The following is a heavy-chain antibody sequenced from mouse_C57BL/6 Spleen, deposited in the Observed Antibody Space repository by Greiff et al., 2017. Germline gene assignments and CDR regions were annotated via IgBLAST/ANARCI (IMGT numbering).Heavy chain of an antibody. CDR2: IYPGDGDT. Sequence: VQLVESGAELVKPGASVKISCKASGYAFSSYWMNWVKQRPGKGLEWIGQIYPGDGDTNYNGKFKGKATLTADKSSSTAYMQLSSLTSEDSAVYFCARLGITGAMDYWGQGTSVTVAS. CDR1: GYAFSSYW. V-gene: IGHV1-80*01. CDR3: ARLGITGAMDY. J-gene: IGHJ4*01.